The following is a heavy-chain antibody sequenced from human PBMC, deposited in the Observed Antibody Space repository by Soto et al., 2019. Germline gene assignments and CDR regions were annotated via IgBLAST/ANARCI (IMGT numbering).Heavy chain of an antibody. J-gene: IGHJ4*02. V-gene: IGHV3-74*01. CDR2: IDEYGNTI. CDR3: TRDTGGKGAY. Sequence: EVQLVESGGGLVQPGGSLRLSCATSGFTFSSYWMHWVRQVPGKGLLWVSRIDEYGNTINYAESVRGRVTISRDNARNTLYLEMNSLRAEDTALDYCTRDTGGKGAYWGPGALVTVSS. D-gene: IGHD3-10*01. CDR1: GFTFSSYW.